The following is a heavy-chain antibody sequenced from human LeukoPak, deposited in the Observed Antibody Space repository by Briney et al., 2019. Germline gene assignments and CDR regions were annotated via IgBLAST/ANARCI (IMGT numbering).Heavy chain of an antibody. CDR3: ARVKESAPVAAAIPYFFDR. CDR2: IVPMFTTS. V-gene: IGHV1-69*13. CDR1: GYTFTSYG. D-gene: IGHD2-2*01. J-gene: IGHJ4*02. Sequence: EASVKVSCKASGYTFTSYGISWVRQAPGHGLEWMGAIVPMFTTSDYAQKFRDRVTITADESTSTVYMDLRRLTYEDTAIYYCARVKESAPVAAAIPYFFDRWGQGTLVTVSS.